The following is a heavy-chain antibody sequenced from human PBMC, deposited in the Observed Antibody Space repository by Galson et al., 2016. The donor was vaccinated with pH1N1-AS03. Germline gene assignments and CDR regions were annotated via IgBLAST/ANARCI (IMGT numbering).Heavy chain of an antibody. CDR3: ARELHYGWLVPGY. CDR1: GFNFRNNN. CDR2: IEHDGSNK. J-gene: IGHJ4*02. V-gene: IGHV3-30*12. D-gene: IGHD6-19*01. Sequence: SLRLSCAASGFNFRNNNMQWVRQAPGKGLEWMTFIEHDGSNKRYAESVKGRFTISRDNAKNSLYLQMNSLRDEDTAVYYCARELHYGWLVPGYWGQGTLVTVSS.